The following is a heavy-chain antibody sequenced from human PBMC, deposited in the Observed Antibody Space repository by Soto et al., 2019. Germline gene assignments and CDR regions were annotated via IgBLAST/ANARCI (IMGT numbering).Heavy chain of an antibody. CDR1: GFTFITYD. D-gene: IGHD6-25*01. CDR3: ARRKERSGPYYLEL. V-gene: IGHV1-8*01. CDR2: MNPNNGNA. Sequence: ASVKVSCKASGFTFITYDFSWVRQAAGQVLEWMGWMNPNNGNAGFAQKFRGRINMTRNTSISTPYLELSSLRSDDSAVYFCARRKERSGPYYLELWGQGTKVTVS. J-gene: IGHJ4*02.